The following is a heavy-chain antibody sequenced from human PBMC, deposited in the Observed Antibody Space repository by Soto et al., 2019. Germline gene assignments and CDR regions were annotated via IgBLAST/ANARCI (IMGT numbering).Heavy chain of an antibody. Sequence: EASVKVSCKASGYTFTSYAMQWVRQAPGQRPEWMGWINAGNGNTKYSQKFQGRVTITRDTSASTAYMELSRLRAEDTAVYYCARARSCSSTSCYPDYWGQGTLVTAS. CDR3: ARARSCSSTSCYPDY. J-gene: IGHJ4*02. CDR2: INAGNGNT. V-gene: IGHV1-3*01. D-gene: IGHD2-2*01. CDR1: GYTFTSYA.